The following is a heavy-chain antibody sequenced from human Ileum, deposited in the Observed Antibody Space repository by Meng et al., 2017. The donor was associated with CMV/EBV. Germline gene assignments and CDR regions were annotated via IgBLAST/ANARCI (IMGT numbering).Heavy chain of an antibody. J-gene: IGHJ4*02. CDR1: AYSRSAYS. V-gene: IGHV4-4*07. CDR3: ATTYSDGDWNFDY. D-gene: IGHD1-26*01. CDR2: LYTTGTI. Sequence: QVPLPESGPELVKASETLSCTCTVSAYSRSAYSWHWIRQPAGKGLEWIGRLYTTGTIKYNPSLMSRLTMSLDTSKSQFSLNLRSLTAADTAVYYCATTYSDGDWNFDYWGQGTLVTVSS.